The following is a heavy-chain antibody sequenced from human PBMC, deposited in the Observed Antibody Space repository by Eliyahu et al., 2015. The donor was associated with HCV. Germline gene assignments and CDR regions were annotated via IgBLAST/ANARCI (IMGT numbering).Heavy chain of an antibody. V-gene: IGHV3-11*01. Sequence: QVQLVESGGGLVKPGGSLRLSCAXSGFTFXXSXMRWTRQAPGKGLEWVSXISSSGSTIYYADSVKGRFTISRDNAKNSLYLQMNSLRAEDTAVYYCARDLWFGDPGSGYYYGMDVWGQGTTVTVSS. CDR1: GFTFXXSX. J-gene: IGHJ6*02. D-gene: IGHD3-10*01. CDR2: ISSSGSTI. CDR3: ARDLWFGDPGSGYYYGMDV.